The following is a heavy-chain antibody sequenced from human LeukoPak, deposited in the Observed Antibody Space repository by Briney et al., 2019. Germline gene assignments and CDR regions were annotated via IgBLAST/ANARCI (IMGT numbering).Heavy chain of an antibody. J-gene: IGHJ4*02. D-gene: IGHD2-21*02. CDR1: GFTFIAYG. CDR2: INNDGSST. V-gene: IGHV3-74*01. CDR3: ARELPREVTLDY. Sequence: RGSLRLSCAASGFTFIAYGMQWVRQAPGKGLVWVSRINNDGSSTSYADSVKGRFTISRDNAKNTLYLQVNSLRAEDTGVYYCARELPREVTLDYWGQGTLVTVSS.